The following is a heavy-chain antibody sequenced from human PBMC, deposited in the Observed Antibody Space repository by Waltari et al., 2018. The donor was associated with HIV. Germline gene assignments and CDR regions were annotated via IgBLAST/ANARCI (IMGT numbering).Heavy chain of an antibody. V-gene: IGHV4-39*01. CDR1: GGSISRRNYY. D-gene: IGHD3-16*01. CDR3: TSGGVGSTEDFYYGMDV. J-gene: IGHJ6*02. CDR2: IYYSGST. Sequence: LHLQQSGPGLVNPSETLSLRCTVSGGSISRRNYYWGWIRQPPGMGLEWIGSIYYSGSTYYNPSLKSRVTVSVDTSRNQFSLKLYSVTAADTAVYYCTSGGVGSTEDFYYGMDVWGQGTTVTVSS.